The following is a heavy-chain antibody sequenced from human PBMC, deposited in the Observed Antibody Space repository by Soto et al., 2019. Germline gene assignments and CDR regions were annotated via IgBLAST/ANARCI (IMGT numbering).Heavy chain of an antibody. V-gene: IGHV1-2*02. D-gene: IGHD2-21*02. Sequence: ASVKVSCKASGYTFTDYYIHWVRQAPGQGLEWMGWINPNSGGAKYAQKFQGRVTMTRDTSISTAYMELTRVRYDDTAVYYCARESVRNCGGDCLSLEVHYWGQGTLVTVSS. CDR2: INPNSGGA. CDR3: ARESVRNCGGDCLSLEVHY. CDR1: GYTFTDYY. J-gene: IGHJ4*02.